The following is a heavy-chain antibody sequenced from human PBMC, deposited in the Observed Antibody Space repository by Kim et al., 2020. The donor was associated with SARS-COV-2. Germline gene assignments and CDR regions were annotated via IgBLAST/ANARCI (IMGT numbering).Heavy chain of an antibody. Sequence: TTYYPSLKDRITISVETSKNQFSLELTSVTAADTAVYYCARAPVGTSPFDDWGQGTLVTVSS. CDR2: T. D-gene: IGHD2-2*01. CDR3: ARAPVGTSPFDD. V-gene: IGHV4-59*01. J-gene: IGHJ4*02.